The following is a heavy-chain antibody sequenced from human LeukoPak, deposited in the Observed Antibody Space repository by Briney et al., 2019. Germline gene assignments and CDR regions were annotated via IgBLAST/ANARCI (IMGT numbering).Heavy chain of an antibody. CDR3: ARGPEELFAFDI. D-gene: IGHD3-10*01. Sequence: ASVKVSCKASGYTFTSYDINWVRQAPGQGLEWMGWMNPNSGNTGYAQKFQGRVTMTRNTSISTAYMELSSLRSEDTAAYYCARGPEELFAFDIWGQGTMVTVSS. V-gene: IGHV1-8*01. J-gene: IGHJ3*02. CDR1: GYTFTSYD. CDR2: MNPNSGNT.